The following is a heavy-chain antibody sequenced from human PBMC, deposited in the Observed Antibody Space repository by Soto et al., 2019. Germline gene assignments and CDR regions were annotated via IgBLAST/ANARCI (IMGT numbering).Heavy chain of an antibody. CDR2: NSGSGGST. J-gene: IGHJ4*02. CDR3: AKEGDIVVVVAAPRDY. Sequence: PGGPLRLSCAASEFTFSSYAMSWVRQAPGKGLEWVSANSGSGGSTYYADSVKGRFTISRDTSKNTLYLQMNSLRAEDTAVYYCAKEGDIVVVVAAPRDYWGQGTLVIVSS. D-gene: IGHD2-15*01. CDR1: EFTFSSYA. V-gene: IGHV3-23*01.